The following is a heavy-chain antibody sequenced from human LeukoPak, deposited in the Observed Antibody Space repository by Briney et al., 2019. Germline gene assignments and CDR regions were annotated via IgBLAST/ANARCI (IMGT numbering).Heavy chain of an antibody. J-gene: IGHJ4*02. V-gene: IGHV4-34*01. Sequence: SETLSLSCAVYGGSFCVYFWVWIRQPPGRGLVLSGDINHCGSTNYNPSLKGRVTVSVDTPKNQFSMKLSSVTAAHRAVYYCARRPITFGGVIANWGQGTLVTVSS. CDR1: GGSFCVYF. CDR3: ARRPITFGGVIAN. D-gene: IGHD3-16*02. CDR2: INHCGST.